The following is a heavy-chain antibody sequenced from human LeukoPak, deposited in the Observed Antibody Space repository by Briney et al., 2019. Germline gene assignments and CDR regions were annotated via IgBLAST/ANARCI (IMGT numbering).Heavy chain of an antibody. CDR1: GFTFTYYA. J-gene: IGHJ6*02. CDR2: VSNDGSNQ. D-gene: IGHD3-3*01. V-gene: IGHV3-30-3*01. Sequence: PGRSLRLSCAASGFTFTYYAMHWVRQAPGKGLEWVSVVSNDGSNQDYTDSVKGRFIISRDDSKSTVYLQMNSLRAEDTAVYYCARDSDLDVWGQGTTVTVSS. CDR3: ARDSDLDV.